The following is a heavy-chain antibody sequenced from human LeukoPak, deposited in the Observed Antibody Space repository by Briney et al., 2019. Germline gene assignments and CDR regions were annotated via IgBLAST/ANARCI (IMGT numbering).Heavy chain of an antibody. Sequence: SETLPLTCTVSGGSISSSSYYWGWIRQPPGKGLEWIGSIYYSGSTYYNPSLKSRVTISVDTSKNQFSLKLSSVTAADTAVYYCASHIAAAGKDYWGQGTLVTVSS. CDR3: ASHIAAAGKDY. J-gene: IGHJ4*02. CDR1: GGSISSSSYY. V-gene: IGHV4-39*01. CDR2: IYYSGST. D-gene: IGHD6-13*01.